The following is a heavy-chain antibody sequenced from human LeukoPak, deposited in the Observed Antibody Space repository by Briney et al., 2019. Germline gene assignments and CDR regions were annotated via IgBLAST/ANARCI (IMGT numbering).Heavy chain of an antibody. CDR2: IYYSGST. D-gene: IGHD2-15*01. CDR1: GGSFSGYY. J-gene: IGHJ5*02. CDR3: AREVVVVAATGNWFDP. V-gene: IGHV4-30-4*08. Sequence: SETLSLTCAVYGGSFSGYYWSWIRQPPGKGLEWIGYIYYSGSTYYNPSLKSRVTISVDTSKNQFSLKLSSVTAADTAVYYCAREVVVVAATGNWFDPWGQGTLVTVSS.